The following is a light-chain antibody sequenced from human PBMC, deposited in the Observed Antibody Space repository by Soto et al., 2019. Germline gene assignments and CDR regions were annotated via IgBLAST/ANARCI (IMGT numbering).Light chain of an antibody. Sequence: QSALTQPASVSGSPGQSITISCTGTSSDVGRYNYVSWHQQHPGKAPKVLIFEVSNRPSGVSNRFSGSKSGNTASLTISGLQAEDEADYYCSSYTSSTTLVFGGGTQLTVL. CDR2: EVS. CDR3: SSYTSSTTLV. V-gene: IGLV2-14*01. J-gene: IGLJ3*02. CDR1: SSDVGRYNY.